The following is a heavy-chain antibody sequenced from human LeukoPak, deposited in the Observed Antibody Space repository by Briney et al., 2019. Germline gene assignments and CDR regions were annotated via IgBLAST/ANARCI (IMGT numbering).Heavy chain of an antibody. CDR1: GFTFSSYG. V-gene: IGHV3-30*02. CDR2: IRYDGSNK. CDR3: AKHDVYSSSWYYFDY. J-gene: IGHJ4*02. D-gene: IGHD6-13*01. Sequence: GGSLRLSCAASGFTFSSYGMHWVRQAPGKGLEWVAFIRYDGSNKYYADSVKGRFTISRDNSKNTLYLQMNSLRAEDTAVYYCAKHDVYSSSWYYFDYWGQGTLVTVSS.